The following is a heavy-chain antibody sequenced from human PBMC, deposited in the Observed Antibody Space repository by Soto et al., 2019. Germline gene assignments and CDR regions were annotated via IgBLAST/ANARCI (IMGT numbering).Heavy chain of an antibody. V-gene: IGHV4-59*02. CDR3: APSYGNAWYTC. J-gene: IGHJ4*02. CDR1: GDSVTSHY. CDR2: MHYTGFS. D-gene: IGHD1-1*01. Sequence: SETLSLTCSFSGDSVTSHYLTWIRQSPEKGLEWIGYMHYTGFSHYNPSLKSRLTISVGRSKNQFTLQLTSVTVADTAVYYCAPSYGNAWYTCWGQGTEVTVYS.